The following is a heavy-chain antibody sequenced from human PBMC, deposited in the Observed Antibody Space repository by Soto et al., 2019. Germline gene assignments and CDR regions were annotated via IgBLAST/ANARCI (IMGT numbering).Heavy chain of an antibody. V-gene: IGHV1-69*13. J-gene: IGHJ5*02. CDR1: GGTFSSYA. CDR2: IIPIFGTA. Sequence: GASVKVSCKASGGTFSSYAISWVRQAPGQGLEWMGGIIPIFGTANYAQKFQGRVTITADESTSTAYMELGSLRSEDTAVYYCARDRYCSSTSCTNNWFDPWGQGTLVTISS. CDR3: ARDRYCSSTSCTNNWFDP. D-gene: IGHD2-2*01.